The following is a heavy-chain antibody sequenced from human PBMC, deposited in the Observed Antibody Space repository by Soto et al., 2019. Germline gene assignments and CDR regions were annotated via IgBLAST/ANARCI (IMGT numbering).Heavy chain of an antibody. CDR3: ARTGDGHHDFLDY. CDR2: INQDGNED. CDR1: GFTFSSYW. J-gene: IGHJ4*02. V-gene: IGHV3-7*01. Sequence: SPRLSCAASGFTFSSYWMNWVRQAPGKGLEWVANINQDGNEDNLLDSVKGRFTISRDNAKNSLFLQMNSLRVDDTAVYYCARTGDGHHDFLDYWGQGALVTVSS. D-gene: IGHD1-1*01.